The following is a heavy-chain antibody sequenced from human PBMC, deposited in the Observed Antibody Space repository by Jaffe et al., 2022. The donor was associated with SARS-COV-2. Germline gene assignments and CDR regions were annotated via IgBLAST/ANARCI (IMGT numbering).Heavy chain of an antibody. Sequence: QVSLVESGGAVVQPGRSLRLSCAASNFTFKSYTMQWVRQAPGKGLDWVAIISYNENVKYYEDSVKGRFTISRDSSKSTLYLQMSNLRAEDSAVYYCARSGAAYYMDVWGKGTTVIVS. CDR1: NFTFKSYT. CDR2: ISYNENVK. CDR3: ARSGAAYYMDV. J-gene: IGHJ6*03. V-gene: IGHV3-30*04. D-gene: IGHD2-8*02.